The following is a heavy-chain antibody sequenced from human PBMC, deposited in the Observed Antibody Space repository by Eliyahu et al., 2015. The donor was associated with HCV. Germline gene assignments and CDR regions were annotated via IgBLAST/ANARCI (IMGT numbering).Heavy chain of an antibody. CDR3: AREHYLGSRYSPAH. CDR1: GFAXGSYS. J-gene: IGHJ4*02. CDR2: IWPDSSKK. Sequence: VQLLESGGGLVEPGGSLRLSCAASGFAXGSYSINWFRQAPGGGLEWVAVIWPDSSKKHYGDSVNGRFSISRDNAQNTLYLQMDSLRVEDTVIYYCAREHYLGSRYSPAHWGQGTLVTVSS. V-gene: IGHV3-33*08. D-gene: IGHD5-18*01.